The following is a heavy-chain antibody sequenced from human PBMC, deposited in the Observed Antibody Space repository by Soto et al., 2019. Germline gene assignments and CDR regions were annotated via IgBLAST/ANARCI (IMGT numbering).Heavy chain of an antibody. D-gene: IGHD2-21*01. V-gene: IGHV3-74*01. J-gene: IGHJ4*02. CDR3: VRDTWVIRFDY. Sequence: HPGGSLRLSCAASGFTFSRHWMHWVRHAPGKGLVWVSRINSDGTSTGYADSVKGRFTISRDNAKNSLYLQMNSLRAEDTAIYYCVRDTWVIRFDYWGQGTLVTVSS. CDR1: GFTFSRHW. CDR2: INSDGTST.